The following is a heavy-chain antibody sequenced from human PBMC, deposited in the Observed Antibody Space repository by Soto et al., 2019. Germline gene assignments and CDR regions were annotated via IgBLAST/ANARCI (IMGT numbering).Heavy chain of an antibody. J-gene: IGHJ6*02. Sequence: EVQLVESGGGLVQPGGSLRLSCEASGFTLSSYSMNWARQAPGQGLEWVSYISSSSSTIYYADSVKGRFTISRDNAKNSLYLQMNSLSDEDTTVYYCARDNPRSSGWDVWGQGTTVTVSS. CDR3: ARDNPRSSGWDV. CDR2: ISSSSSTI. V-gene: IGHV3-48*02. CDR1: GFTLSSYS.